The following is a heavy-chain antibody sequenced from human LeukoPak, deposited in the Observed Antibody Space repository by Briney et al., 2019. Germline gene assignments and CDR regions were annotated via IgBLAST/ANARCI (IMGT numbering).Heavy chain of an antibody. Sequence: PGGSLRLSCAASGFTFSSYWMSWVRQAPGKGLEWVANIKQDGSEKYYVDSVKGRFTISRDNSKNTLYLQMNSLRAEDTAVYYCAKSRGKTMIVLGYWGQGTLVTVSS. V-gene: IGHV3-7*01. CDR1: GFTFSSYW. CDR3: AKSRGKTMIVLGY. CDR2: IKQDGSEK. D-gene: IGHD3-22*01. J-gene: IGHJ4*02.